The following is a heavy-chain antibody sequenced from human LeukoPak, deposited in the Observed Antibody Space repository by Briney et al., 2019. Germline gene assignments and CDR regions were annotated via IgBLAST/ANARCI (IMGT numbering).Heavy chain of an antibody. J-gene: IGHJ5*02. CDR3: ARGRTIFRLLWFDNNWFDP. V-gene: IGHV4-34*01. D-gene: IGHD3-10*01. CDR2: INHSGST. CDR1: GGSISSYY. Sequence: PSETLSLTCTVSGGSISSYYWSWLRQPPGKGLEWIGEINHSGSTNYNPSLKSRVTISVDTSKNQFSLKLSSVTAADTAVYYCARGRTIFRLLWFDNNWFDPWGQGTLVTVSS.